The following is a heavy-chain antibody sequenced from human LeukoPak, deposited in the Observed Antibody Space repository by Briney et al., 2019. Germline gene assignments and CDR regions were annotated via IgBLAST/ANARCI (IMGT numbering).Heavy chain of an antibody. CDR1: GFTFSFFA. V-gene: IGHV3-23*01. D-gene: IGHD4/OR15-4a*01. J-gene: IGHJ4*02. CDR2: FGGEHGGT. Sequence: GGSLRLSCVASGFTFSFFAMNWVRQAPGKGLEWVSTFGGEHGGTYYADSVKGRFTVSRDNAKDTLYLQMNSLRADDTAVYYCARRDAANSKGLDFWGQGTLVTVSS. CDR3: ARRDAANSKGLDF.